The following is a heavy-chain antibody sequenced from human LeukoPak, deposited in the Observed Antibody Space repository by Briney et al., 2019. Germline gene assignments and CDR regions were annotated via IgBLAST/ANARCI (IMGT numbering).Heavy chain of an antibody. CDR1: GGSISSSSYY. CDR2: IYYSGST. J-gene: IGHJ5*02. D-gene: IGHD3-10*01. CDR3: ARRGTYYYGSGTIGDWFDP. Sequence: SETLSLTCTVSGGSISSSSYYWGWIRQPPGKGLEWIGSIYYSGSTYYNPSLKSRVTISVDTSKSQFSLKLSSVTAADTAVYYCARRGTYYYGSGTIGDWFDPWGQGTLVTVSS. V-gene: IGHV4-39*01.